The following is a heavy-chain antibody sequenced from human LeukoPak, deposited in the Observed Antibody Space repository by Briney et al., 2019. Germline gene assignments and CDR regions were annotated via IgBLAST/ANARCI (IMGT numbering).Heavy chain of an antibody. V-gene: IGHV3-53*01. CDR3: ARDSSHYLGSSDY. CDR1: GFTVSSNY. D-gene: IGHD6-6*01. J-gene: IGHJ4*02. Sequence: GGSLRLSCAASGFTVSSNYMSWVRQAPGKGLEWVSVISETGGVTHYADSMKGRFTISRDNIKNTLNLQMNSLRAEDTAIYYCARDSSHYLGSSDYWGQGTLVTVSS. CDR2: SETGGVT.